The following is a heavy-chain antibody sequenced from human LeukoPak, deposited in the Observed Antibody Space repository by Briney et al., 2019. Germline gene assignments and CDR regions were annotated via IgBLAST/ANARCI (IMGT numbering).Heavy chain of an antibody. CDR1: GYTFTSYG. Sequence: ASVKVSCKASGYTFTSYGISWVRQAPGQGLEWMGWISAYNGNTNYAQKLQGRVTMTTDTSTSTAYMELRSLRSDDTAVYYCARDIPKYYYGSGSYTDAFDIWGQGTMVTVSS. CDR3: ARDIPKYYYGSGSYTDAFDI. D-gene: IGHD3-10*01. J-gene: IGHJ3*02. CDR2: ISAYNGNT. V-gene: IGHV1-18*01.